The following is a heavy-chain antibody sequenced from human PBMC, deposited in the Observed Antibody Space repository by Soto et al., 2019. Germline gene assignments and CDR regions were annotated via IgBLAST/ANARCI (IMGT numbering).Heavy chain of an antibody. D-gene: IGHD2-15*01. J-gene: IGHJ6*02. V-gene: IGHV1-69*06. CDR3: ARSLSQAEVAATRGSYYYYGMDV. Sequence: QVQLVQSGAEVKKPGSSVKVSCKASGGTFSSYAISSVRQAPGQGLEWMGGIIPIFGTANYAQKFQGRVTITADKPTSTAYIELSSLRAEDTAVYYCARSLSQAEVAATRGSYYYYGMDVWGPGPTVTVSS. CDR1: GGTFSSYA. CDR2: IIPIFGTA.